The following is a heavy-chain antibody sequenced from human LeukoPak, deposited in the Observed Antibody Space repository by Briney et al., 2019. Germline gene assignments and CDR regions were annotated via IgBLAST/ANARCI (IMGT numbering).Heavy chain of an antibody. CDR2: INPTGDST. J-gene: IGHJ4*02. D-gene: IGHD2-2*01. Sequence: ASVTVSCKASGYTFTNYYIHWVRQAPGQGLEWMGIINPTGDSTTYAQKFQGRVTMTRDTSTNTVYMELSSLRSDDTAVYYCARHPSPQLHHFDYWGQGTLVTVSS. CDR1: GYTFTNYY. CDR3: ARHPSPQLHHFDY. V-gene: IGHV1-46*01.